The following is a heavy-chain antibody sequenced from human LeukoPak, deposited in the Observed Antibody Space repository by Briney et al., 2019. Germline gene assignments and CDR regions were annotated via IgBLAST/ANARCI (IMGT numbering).Heavy chain of an antibody. CDR1: GYTSTGYY. V-gene: IGHV1-2*02. D-gene: IGHD3-22*01. CDR2: INPNRGGT. CDR3: ARDPYDSSGYYPI. Sequence: GASVKVSCKASGYTSTGYYMHWVRQAPGQGREWMGWINPNRGGTNYAQKFQGRVTMTRDTSISTAYMELSRLRSDDTAVYYCARDPYDSSGYYPIWGQGTLVTVSS. J-gene: IGHJ4*02.